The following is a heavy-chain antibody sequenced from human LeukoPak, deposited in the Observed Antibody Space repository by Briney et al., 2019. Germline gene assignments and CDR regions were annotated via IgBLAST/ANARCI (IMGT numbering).Heavy chain of an antibody. CDR1: GFTFSSYA. J-gene: IGHJ4*02. V-gene: IGHV3-30*01. D-gene: IGHD3-10*01. CDR2: ISYDGSNK. CDR3: ARDGRITMARGTYFGY. Sequence: GGSLRLSCAASGFTFSSYAMHWVRQASGKGLEWVAVISYDGSNKYYADSVKGRFTISRDNSKNTLYLQMNSLRSEDTAVYYCARDGRITMARGTYFGYWGQGTLVTVSS.